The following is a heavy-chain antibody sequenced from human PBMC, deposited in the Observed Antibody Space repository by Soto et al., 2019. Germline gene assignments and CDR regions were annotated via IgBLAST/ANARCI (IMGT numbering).Heavy chain of an antibody. CDR3: AREVGSSGWCGWFDP. V-gene: IGHV3-30-3*01. CDR2: MSYDGYSK. Sequence: QVQLVESGGGVVLPGRSLRLSCAASGFTFSTSVMHWVRQAPGKGLEWVAAMSYDGYSKYYADSVKGRFTISRDNSDNTLYLQMNSLRPEETAVYYCAREVGSSGWCGWFDPWGQGTLVTVSS. CDR1: GFTFSTSV. D-gene: IGHD6-19*01. J-gene: IGHJ5*02.